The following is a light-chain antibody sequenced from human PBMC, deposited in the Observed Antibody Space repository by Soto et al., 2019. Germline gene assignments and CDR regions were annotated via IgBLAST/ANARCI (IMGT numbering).Light chain of an antibody. CDR2: HAS. J-gene: IGKJ5*01. V-gene: IGKV3-20*01. CDR3: QQYGSSCT. CDR1: QSISISY. Sequence: EIVLTQSPGTLSLSPGERATLSRRASQSISISYLAWYQQKPGQAPRLLIYHASIRAAGIPDRFSGSGSGTDFTLTISRLEPEDFAVYYCQQYGSSCTFGQGTRLEIK.